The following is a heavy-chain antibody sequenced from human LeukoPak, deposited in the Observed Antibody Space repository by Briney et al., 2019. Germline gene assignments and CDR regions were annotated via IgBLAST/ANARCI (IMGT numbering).Heavy chain of an antibody. V-gene: IGHV4-39*07. D-gene: IGHD3-10*01. J-gene: IGHJ4*02. CDR3: ARMKESMVRGVIIYFDY. CDR2: IYYSGCT. Sequence: SETLSLTCTVSGGSISSSSYYWGWIRQPPGKGLEWIGSIYYSGCTYYNPSLKSRVTISVDTSKNQFSLKLSSVTAADTAVYYCARMKESMVRGVIIYFDYWGQGTLVTVSS. CDR1: GGSISSSSYY.